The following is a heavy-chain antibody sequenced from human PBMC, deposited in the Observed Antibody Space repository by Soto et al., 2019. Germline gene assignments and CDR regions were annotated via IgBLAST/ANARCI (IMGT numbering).Heavy chain of an antibody. Sequence: QVQLVQSGAEVKKPGSSVKVSCKASGGTFTSYAISWVRQAPGQGLEWMGGIIPIFGTANYAQNFQGRVTITADKSTSTAYMELSSLRSEDTAVYYCARDRGRITGTTFPFDYWGQGTLVTVSS. D-gene: IGHD1-7*01. CDR3: ARDRGRITGTTFPFDY. CDR2: IIPIFGTA. J-gene: IGHJ4*02. CDR1: GGTFTSYA. V-gene: IGHV1-69*06.